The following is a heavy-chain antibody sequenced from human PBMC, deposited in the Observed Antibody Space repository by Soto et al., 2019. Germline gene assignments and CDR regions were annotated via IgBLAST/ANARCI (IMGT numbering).Heavy chain of an antibody. V-gene: IGHV4-59*01. J-gene: IGHJ4*02. Sequence: QVQLQESGPGLVKPSETLSLTCTVSGGSISSYYWTWIRQPPGKGLEWIGHIYYSGSTSYNPSLTSRVSISVNTSKKEFSLKLSSVNAADTAVYYCARVIHYYDTSGSYAWYFDYWGQGSLVTVSS. D-gene: IGHD3-22*01. CDR2: IYYSGST. CDR3: ARVIHYYDTSGSYAWYFDY. CDR1: GGSISSYY.